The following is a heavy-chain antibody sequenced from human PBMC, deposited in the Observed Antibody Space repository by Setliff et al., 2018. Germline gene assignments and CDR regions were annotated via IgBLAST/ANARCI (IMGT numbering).Heavy chain of an antibody. D-gene: IGHD5-18*01. V-gene: IGHV1-18*01. CDR2: ISAYNGNT. J-gene: IGHJ3*02. Sequence: GASVKVSCKASGYTFTSYGISWVRQAPGQGLEWMGWISAYNGNTNYAQKRQGRVTMTTDTSTSTAYMELRILRSDDTAVYYCARGPRQRSYGFPLRPFAIWGQGTVVTVSS. CDR1: GYTFTSYG. CDR3: ARGPRQRSYGFPLRPFAI.